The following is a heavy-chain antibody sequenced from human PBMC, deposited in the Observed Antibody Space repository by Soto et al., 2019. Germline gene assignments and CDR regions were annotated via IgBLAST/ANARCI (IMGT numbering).Heavy chain of an antibody. D-gene: IGHD6-6*01. CDR2: IYYSGST. Sequence: SETLSLTCTVSGDSVSSGSYYWSWIRQPPGKGLEWIGYIYYSGSTNYNPSLKSRVTISVDTSKNQFSLKLSSVTAADTAVYYCAREGIAARPDGFDYWGQGTLVTVSS. CDR3: AREGIAARPDGFDY. J-gene: IGHJ4*02. V-gene: IGHV4-61*01. CDR1: GDSVSSGSYY.